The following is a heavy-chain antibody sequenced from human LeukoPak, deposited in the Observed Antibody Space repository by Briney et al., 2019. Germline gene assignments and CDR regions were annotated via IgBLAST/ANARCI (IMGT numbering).Heavy chain of an antibody. CDR2: IIPILGTS. V-gene: IGHV1-69*13. CDR1: GGIFSNYG. D-gene: IGHD3-16*01. CDR3: ARADYDYFDP. J-gene: IGHJ5*02. Sequence: SVKVSCKASGGIFSNYGITWVRQAPGQGLEWMGEIIPILGTSKYAQMFQGRVTITADESTSTAYMELSSLRSEDTAMYYCARADYDYFDPWGQGTLVTVSS.